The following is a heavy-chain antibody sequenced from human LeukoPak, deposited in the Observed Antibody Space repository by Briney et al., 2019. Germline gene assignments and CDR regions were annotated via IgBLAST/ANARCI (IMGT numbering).Heavy chain of an antibody. D-gene: IGHD6-13*01. CDR2: ISSSSSYI. V-gene: IGHV3-21*01. J-gene: IGHJ4*02. CDR1: GFTFSSYS. CDR3: AREAAAGITAVARGPI. Sequence: GGSLRLSCAASGFTFSSYSMNWVRQAPGKGLEWVSSISSSSSYIYYADSVKGRFTISRDNAKNSLYLQMNSLRAEDTAVYYCAREAAAGITAVARGPIWGQGTLVTVSS.